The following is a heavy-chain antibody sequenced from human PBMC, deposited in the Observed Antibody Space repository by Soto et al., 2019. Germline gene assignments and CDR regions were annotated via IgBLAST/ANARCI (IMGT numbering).Heavy chain of an antibody. CDR1: GFSLSTSGVG. V-gene: IGHV2-5*02. CDR2: IYWDDDK. D-gene: IGHD2-2*01. CDR3: AHSNYCSNSRCYRFLDYFDY. Sequence: SGPTLVNPTQTLTLTCTFSGFSLSTSGVGVGWIRQPPGKALEWLALIYWDDDKRYSPSLKSRLTITKDTSKKQVVLTMTDMDPVDTATYYCAHSNYCSNSRCYRFLDYFDYWGQGTLVTVSS. J-gene: IGHJ4*02.